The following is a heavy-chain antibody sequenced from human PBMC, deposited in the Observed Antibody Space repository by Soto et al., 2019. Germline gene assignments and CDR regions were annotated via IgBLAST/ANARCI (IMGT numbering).Heavy chain of an antibody. Sequence: QITLKESGPTLVRPPQTLTLTCTFSGFSLTSGVGVGWIRQPPGKALDWLALIYWDDDKRYSPYLKNRLTITKDTSKNQVVLTMTNVGPVDTATYFCAHIDPEIVTVGGHGGFDYWGQGTLVTVSS. J-gene: IGHJ4*02. CDR3: AHIDPEIVTVGGHGGFDY. CDR1: GFSLTSGVG. CDR2: IYWDDDK. D-gene: IGHD5-12*01. V-gene: IGHV2-5*02.